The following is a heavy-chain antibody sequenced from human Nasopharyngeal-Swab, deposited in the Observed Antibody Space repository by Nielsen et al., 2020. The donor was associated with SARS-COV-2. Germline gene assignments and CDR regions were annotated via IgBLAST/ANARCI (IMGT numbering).Heavy chain of an antibody. Sequence: SVKVSCKASGGTFSSYAISWVRQAPGQGLEWVGGIIPVSGMVTYAQKFQGRVTINADKSDADETTSTAYMELSSLRSEDTAVYFCAREDYDTHFVYFHHWGQGTLVTVSS. V-gene: IGHV1-69*10. CDR3: AREDYDTHFVYFHH. D-gene: IGHD3-9*01. J-gene: IGHJ1*01. CDR1: GGTFSSYA. CDR2: IIPVSGMV.